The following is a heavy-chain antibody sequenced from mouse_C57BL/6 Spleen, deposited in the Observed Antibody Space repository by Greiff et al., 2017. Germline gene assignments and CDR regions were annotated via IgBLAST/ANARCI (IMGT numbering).Heavy chain of an antibody. CDR2: INPNYGTT. D-gene: IGHD1-1*01. V-gene: IGHV1-39*01. CDR3: ARGNLYYYGSSEGDYFDY. Sequence: VQLQQSGPELVKPGASVKISCKASGYSFTDYNMNWVKQSTGKSLEWIGVINPNYGTTSYNQKFKGKATFTADQSSSTAYMQLNSLTSGDSAVYYCARGNLYYYGSSEGDYFDYWGQGTTLTVSS. J-gene: IGHJ2*01. CDR1: GYSFTDYN.